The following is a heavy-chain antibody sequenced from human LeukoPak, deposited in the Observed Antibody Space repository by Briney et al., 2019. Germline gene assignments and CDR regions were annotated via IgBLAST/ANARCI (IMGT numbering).Heavy chain of an antibody. J-gene: IGHJ1*01. D-gene: IGHD1-26*01. CDR1: GGAFSSYG. Sequence: GASVKVSCKASGGAFSSYGISWVRQAPGQGLEWMGGIIPIFGTANYAQKFQGRVTITADESTNTAYMEFSSLSSVTAADTAVYYCARDSVGATRDQAFQHWGQGTLVTVSS. V-gene: IGHV1-69*13. CDR2: IIPIFGTA. CDR3: ARDSVGATRDQAFQH.